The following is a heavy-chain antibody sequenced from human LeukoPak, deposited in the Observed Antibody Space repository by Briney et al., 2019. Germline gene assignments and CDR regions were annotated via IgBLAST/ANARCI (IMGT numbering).Heavy chain of an antibody. Sequence: SETLSLTCTVSGGSISTYYWSWIRQPPGKGLEWIGYIYYSGSTNYSPSLQSRGTIYVDTSKNQFSLRLSSVTAADTAMYYCARSGTNSTGFDYWGQGTLVTVSS. CDR1: GGSISTYY. D-gene: IGHD2-8*02. J-gene: IGHJ4*02. CDR2: IYYSGST. V-gene: IGHV4-59*01. CDR3: ARSGTNSTGFDY.